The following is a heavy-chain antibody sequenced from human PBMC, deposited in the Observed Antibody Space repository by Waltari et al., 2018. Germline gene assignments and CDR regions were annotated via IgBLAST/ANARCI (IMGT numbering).Heavy chain of an antibody. D-gene: IGHD2-2*01. Sequence: QVQLQESGPGLVKPSQTLSLTCTVSGGSISSGGYYWSWIRQPPGQGLAWIGYIYHRRSTDYNPSLKSRVTISVDRAKNQFSLKLSSVTAADTAVYYCARGAAYCSSTSCYDGPNFDYWGQGTLVTVSS. CDR1: GGSISSGGYY. CDR2: IYHRRST. CDR3: ARGAAYCSSTSCYDGPNFDY. V-gene: IGHV4-30-2*01. J-gene: IGHJ4*02.